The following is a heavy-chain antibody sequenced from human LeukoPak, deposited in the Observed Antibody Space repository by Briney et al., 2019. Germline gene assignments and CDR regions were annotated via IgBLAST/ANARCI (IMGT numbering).Heavy chain of an antibody. CDR1: GYTLNGYY. CDR3: ARWMTTVITPDY. J-gene: IGHJ4*02. D-gene: IGHD4-11*01. V-gene: IGHV1-2*02. Sequence: ASVKVSCKASGYTLNGYYLHWVRQAPGQGLEWMGWINPNSGGTNYAQKFQGRVTMTRDTSISTAYMELSRLRSDDTAVYYRARWMTTVITPDYWGQGTLVTVSS. CDR2: INPNSGGT.